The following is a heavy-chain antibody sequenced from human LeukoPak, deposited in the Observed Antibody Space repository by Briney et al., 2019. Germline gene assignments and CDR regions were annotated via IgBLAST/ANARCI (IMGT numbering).Heavy chain of an antibody. CDR2: IYSTGST. CDR3: ARQIASAGTAGFDF. CDR1: GGSISSYY. D-gene: IGHD6-13*01. V-gene: IGHV4-4*07. J-gene: IGHJ4*02. Sequence: SETLSLTCTVSGGSISSYYWSWIRQPAGKGLEWIGRIYSTGSTNYNPSLKSRVTMSVDTSKNQFSLRLRSVTAADTAVYYSARQIASAGTAGFDFWAREPWSPSPQ.